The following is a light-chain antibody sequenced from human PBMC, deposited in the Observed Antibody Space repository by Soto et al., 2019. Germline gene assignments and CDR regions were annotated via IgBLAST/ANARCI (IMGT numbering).Light chain of an antibody. J-gene: IGLJ2*01. V-gene: IGLV2-11*01. Sequence: QSALTQPRSVSGSPGQSVTISCTGSSSDVGTYTYVSWFQHHPGRAPKLMIYEVNKRPSGVPDRFSGSKSGNTASLTISGLQAEDEAEYYCCSYAGTYTLIFGGGTQLTVL. CDR1: SSDVGTYTY. CDR3: CSYAGTYTLI. CDR2: EVN.